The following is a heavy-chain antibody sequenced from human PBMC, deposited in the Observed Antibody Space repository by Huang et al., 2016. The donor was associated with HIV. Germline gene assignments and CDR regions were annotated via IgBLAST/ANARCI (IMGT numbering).Heavy chain of an antibody. CDR3: AKESRWFSDFDH. CDR2: ISYDGRSQ. D-gene: IGHD2-15*01. J-gene: IGHJ4*02. V-gene: IGHV3-30*18. CDR1: GFKLSGFG. Sequence: QVHLVESGGGVVQPGGSLRLSCAASGFKLSGFGMHWVRQAPGKGLDGVAFISYDGRSQFYTDSVKGRFTISRDNADNTLSLQMKGLRPDDTAVYYCAKESRWFSDFDHWGQGVLVSVSS.